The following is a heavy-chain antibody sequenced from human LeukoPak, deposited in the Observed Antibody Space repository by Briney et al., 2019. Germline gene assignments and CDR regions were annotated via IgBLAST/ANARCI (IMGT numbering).Heavy chain of an antibody. Sequence: GASVKVSCKASGGTFSSYAISWVRQAPGQGLEWVGRIIPILGKANYAQKFQGRVTITADKSTSTAYMELSSLRSEDTAVYYCARGEATGYYIAYGMDVWGQGTTVTVSS. CDR1: GGTFSSYA. CDR3: ARGEATGYYIAYGMDV. V-gene: IGHV1-69*04. CDR2: IIPILGKA. D-gene: IGHD3-9*01. J-gene: IGHJ6*02.